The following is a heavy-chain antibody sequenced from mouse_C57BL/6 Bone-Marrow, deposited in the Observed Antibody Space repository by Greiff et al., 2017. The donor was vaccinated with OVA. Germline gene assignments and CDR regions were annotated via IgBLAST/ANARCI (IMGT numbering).Heavy chain of an antibody. CDR1: GFSFNTYA. V-gene: IGHV10-1*01. Sequence: DVMLVESGGGLVQPKGSLKLSCAASGFSFNTYAMNWVRQAPGKGLEWVARIRSKSNNYATYYADSVKDRFTISRDDSESMLYLQMNNLKTEDTAMYYCVRGPFAYWGQGTLVTVSA. CDR3: VRGPFAY. J-gene: IGHJ3*01. CDR2: IRSKSNNYAT.